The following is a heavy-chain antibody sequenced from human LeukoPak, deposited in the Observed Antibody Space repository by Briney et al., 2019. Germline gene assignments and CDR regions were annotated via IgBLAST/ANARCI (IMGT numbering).Heavy chain of an antibody. CDR2: INPNSGNT. Sequence: ASVKVSCKASGYTFTGYYMHWVRQAPGQGLEWMGWINPNSGNTGYAQKFQGRVTITRNTSISTAYMELSSLRSEDTTVYYCARSSEYYGSGSYTFDYWGQGTLVTVSS. CDR3: ARSSEYYGSGSYTFDY. V-gene: IGHV1-8*03. D-gene: IGHD3-10*01. J-gene: IGHJ4*02. CDR1: GYTFTGYY.